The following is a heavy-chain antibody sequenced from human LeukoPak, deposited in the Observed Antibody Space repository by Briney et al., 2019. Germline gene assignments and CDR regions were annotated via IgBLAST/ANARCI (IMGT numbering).Heavy chain of an antibody. Sequence: ASVKVSCKASGYTFTGYYMHWVRQAPGQGLEWMGWINPNSGGTNYAQKFQGRVTMTRDTSIGTAYMELSRLRSDDTAVYYCARVRVAWVAAAGNDYWGQGTLVTVSS. CDR3: ARVRVAWVAAAGNDY. CDR2: INPNSGGT. D-gene: IGHD6-13*01. CDR1: GYTFTGYY. J-gene: IGHJ4*02. V-gene: IGHV1-2*02.